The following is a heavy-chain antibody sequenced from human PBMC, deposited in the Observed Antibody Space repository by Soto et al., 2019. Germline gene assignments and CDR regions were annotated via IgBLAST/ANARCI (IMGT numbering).Heavy chain of an antibody. CDR1: GFTFSSYG. CDR2: ISYDGSNK. CDR3: AKDASVWVFDY. J-gene: IGHJ4*02. V-gene: IGHV3-30*18. Sequence: GGSLRLSCAASGFTFSSYGMHWVRQAPGKGLEWVAVISYDGSNKYYADSVKGRFTISRDNSKNTLYLQMNSLRAEDTAVYYCAKDASVWVFDYWGQGTLVTVSS. D-gene: IGHD7-27*01.